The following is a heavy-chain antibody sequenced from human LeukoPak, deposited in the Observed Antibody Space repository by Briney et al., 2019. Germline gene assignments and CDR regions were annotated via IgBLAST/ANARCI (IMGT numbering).Heavy chain of an antibody. CDR2: MNSNTGNT. CDR1: VFTLTNFD. CDR3: ARGRRGSSGPWSWYLDL. Sequence: ASVNVSCKSSVFTLTNFDINCVRQATGQGLEWMGWMNSNTGNTGYAQEFQGRVTMTRNTSIGTAYVELTNLRSEDTAVYYCARGRRGSSGPWSWYLDLWGRGTLVTAPS. V-gene: IGHV1-8*01. J-gene: IGHJ2*01. D-gene: IGHD3-22*01.